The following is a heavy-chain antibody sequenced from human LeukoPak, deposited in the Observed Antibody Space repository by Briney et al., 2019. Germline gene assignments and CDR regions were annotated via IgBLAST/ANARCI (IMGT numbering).Heavy chain of an antibody. V-gene: IGHV3-30*18. J-gene: IGHJ4*02. CDR2: MAYDGTGD. D-gene: IGHD1-26*01. CDR1: GFTFTHYG. CDR3: AKDSGWRWEYAGKGVDY. Sequence: PGGSLRLSCAASGFTFTHYGMHWVRQAPGKGLEWVAVMAYDGTGDFYADSVKGRFTISRDNSKNTLYLQMDSLGIEDTAVYYCAKDSGWRWEYAGKGVDYWGQGTLVTVSS.